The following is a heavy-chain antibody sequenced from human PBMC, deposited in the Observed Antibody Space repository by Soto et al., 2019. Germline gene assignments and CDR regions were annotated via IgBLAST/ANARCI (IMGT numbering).Heavy chain of an antibody. D-gene: IGHD4-17*01. CDR1: GGSISSSSYY. Sequence: NPSETLSLTCTVSGGSISSSSYYWGWIRQPPGKGLEWTGSIYYSGSTYYNPSLKSRVTISVDTSKNQFSLKLISVTAADTAVYYCARQAVTTIDYWGQGTLVTVSS. CDR3: ARQAVTTIDY. CDR2: IYYSGST. J-gene: IGHJ4*02. V-gene: IGHV4-39*01.